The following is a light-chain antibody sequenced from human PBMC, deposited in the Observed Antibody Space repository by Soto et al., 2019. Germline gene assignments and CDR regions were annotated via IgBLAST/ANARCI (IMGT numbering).Light chain of an antibody. CDR2: GAS. J-gene: IGKJ2*01. Sequence: EIVMTQSPVTLSVSPGGRALLSCRASQSVSSNLAWYRQKPGQAPSLLIYGASTRATGIPARFSGSGSGTEFTLTISSLQSEDVAVYYCQQYNNWPPYTFGQGTKLEIK. CDR3: QQYNNWPPYT. V-gene: IGKV3D-15*01. CDR1: QSVSSN.